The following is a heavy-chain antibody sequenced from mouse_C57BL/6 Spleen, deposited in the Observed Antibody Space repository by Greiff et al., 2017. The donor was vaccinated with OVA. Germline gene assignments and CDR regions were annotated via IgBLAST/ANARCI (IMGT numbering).Heavy chain of an antibody. V-gene: IGHV1-18*01. J-gene: IGHJ4*01. CDR2: INPNNGGT. D-gene: IGHD2-1*01. CDR1: GYTFTDYN. CDR3: ARRTIYYGNHVAMDY. Sequence: EVQLQQSGPELVKPGASVKIPCKASGYTFTDYNMDWVKQSHGKSLEWIGDINPNNGGTIYNQKFKGKATLTVDKSSSTAYTELRSLTSEDTAVYYCARRTIYYGNHVAMDYWGQGTSVTVSS.